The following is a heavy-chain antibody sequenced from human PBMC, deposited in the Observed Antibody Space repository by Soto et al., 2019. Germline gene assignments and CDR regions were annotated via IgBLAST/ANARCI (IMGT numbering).Heavy chain of an antibody. V-gene: IGHV3-33*01. J-gene: IGHJ4*02. D-gene: IGHD2-15*01. CDR3: AREGKWSLFAY. CDR2: IWYDGSNK. Sequence: GGSLRLSCAASGFTFSSYGMHWVRQAPGKGLEWVAVIWYDGSNKYYADSVKGRFTISRDNSKNTLYLQMNSLRAEDTAVYYCAREGKWSLFAYWGQGTLVTVSS. CDR1: GFTFSSYG.